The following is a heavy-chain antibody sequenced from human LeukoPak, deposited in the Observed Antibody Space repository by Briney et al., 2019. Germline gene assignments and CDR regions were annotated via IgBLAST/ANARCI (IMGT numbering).Heavy chain of an antibody. Sequence: GGSLRLSRAASGFTFSNAWMSWVRQAPGKGLEWVGRIKSKTDGGTTDYAAPVKGRFTISRDDSKNTLYLQMNSLKTEDTAVYYCTTAPGYSSGWYAYYFDYWGQGTLVTVSS. J-gene: IGHJ4*02. CDR3: TTAPGYSSGWYAYYFDY. V-gene: IGHV3-15*01. D-gene: IGHD6-19*01. CDR2: IKSKTDGGTT. CDR1: GFTFSNAW.